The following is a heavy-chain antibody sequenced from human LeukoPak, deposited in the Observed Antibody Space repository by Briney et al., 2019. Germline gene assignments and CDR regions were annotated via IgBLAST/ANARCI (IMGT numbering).Heavy chain of an antibody. CDR3: AKSNIILPLTVDY. V-gene: IGHV3-15*01. D-gene: IGHD2/OR15-2a*01. Sequence: PGGSLRLSCTASGLSFSNAWMSWVRQAPGKGLEWVGRIISRTSGGATDYAAPVRGRFTISRDDSQNTLYLQMNSLKTEDTAVYYCAKSNIILPLTVDYWGQGTLVTVSS. J-gene: IGHJ4*02. CDR1: GLSFSNAW. CDR2: IISRTSGGAT.